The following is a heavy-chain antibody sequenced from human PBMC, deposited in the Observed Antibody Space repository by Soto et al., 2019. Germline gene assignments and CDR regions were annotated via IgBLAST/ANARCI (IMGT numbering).Heavy chain of an antibody. Sequence: EVQLVESGGGLVQPGGSLRLSCAASGFTFSSYSMNWVRQAPGKGLEWVSYISSSSSTIYYADSVKGRFTISRDNAKNSLYLQMNSLRDEDTAVYYCARDMGDGDYLLRVFMDVWGQGTTVTVTS. D-gene: IGHD4-17*01. CDR3: ARDMGDGDYLLRVFMDV. CDR2: ISSSSSTI. V-gene: IGHV3-48*02. CDR1: GFTFSSYS. J-gene: IGHJ6*02.